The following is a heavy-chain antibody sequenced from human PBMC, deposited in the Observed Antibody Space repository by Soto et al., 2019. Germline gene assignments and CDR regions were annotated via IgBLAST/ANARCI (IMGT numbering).Heavy chain of an antibody. J-gene: IGHJ6*02. CDR1: GYSFTSYW. V-gene: IGHV5-10-1*01. D-gene: IGHD2-15*01. CDR2: IDPSDSYT. Sequence: PGESLKISCKGSGYSFTSYWISWVRRMPGKGLEWMGRIDPSDSYTNYSPSFQGHVTISADKSISTAYLQWSSLKASDTAMYYCASEGRYCSGGSCYSGYYYGMDVWGQGTTVTVSS. CDR3: ASEGRYCSGGSCYSGYYYGMDV.